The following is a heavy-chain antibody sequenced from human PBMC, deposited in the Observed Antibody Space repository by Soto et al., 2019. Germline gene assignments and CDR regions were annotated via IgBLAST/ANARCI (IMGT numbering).Heavy chain of an antibody. V-gene: IGHV4-39*01. CDR3: ARPYGTGWHGAFDV. Sequence: QLQLQESGPGLVKPSETLSLTCSVSGGYISSTTYYWGWIRQPPGKGLEWIGNIYYNGNTYYNPSVKSRVSMSVDTSKNQFSLRLSSVTAADTAVYFCARPYGTGWHGAFDVWAEGQWSPSLQ. CDR1: GGYISSTTYY. CDR2: IYYNGNT. D-gene: IGHD6-19*01. J-gene: IGHJ3*01.